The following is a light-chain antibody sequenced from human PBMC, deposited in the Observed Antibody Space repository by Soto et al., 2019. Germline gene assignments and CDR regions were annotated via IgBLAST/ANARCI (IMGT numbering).Light chain of an antibody. CDR3: KSFAGSDKWV. Sequence: QSALTQPPSASGSPGQSVTISCTGTNSDVGGYNYVSWYQQYPGKAPKLRIYEVTKRPSGVPDRFSGSKSGNTAYLTVSGLRAEDEADYCFKSFAGSDKWVFGRRTKLTVL. CDR2: EVT. CDR1: NSDVGGYNY. V-gene: IGLV2-8*01. J-gene: IGLJ3*02.